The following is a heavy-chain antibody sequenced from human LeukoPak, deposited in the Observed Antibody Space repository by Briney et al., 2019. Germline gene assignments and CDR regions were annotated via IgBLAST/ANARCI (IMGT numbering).Heavy chain of an antibody. J-gene: IGHJ4*02. CDR1: GFTFSSYA. D-gene: IGHD3-22*01. Sequence: GGSLRLSCAASGFTFSSYAIHWGRQAPGKGLEWWAGIAYDGSKKYYADSVKCRFTISRDKSKNTMYLQMNSLRAEDTAVYYCARGGGYDSSGYYYFDYWGQGTLVTVSS. V-gene: IGHV3-30*01. CDR3: ARGGGYDSSGYYYFDY. CDR2: IAYDGSKK.